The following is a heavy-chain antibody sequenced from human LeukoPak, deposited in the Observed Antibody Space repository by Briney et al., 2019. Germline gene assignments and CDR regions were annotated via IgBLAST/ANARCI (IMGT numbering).Heavy chain of an antibody. V-gene: IGHV4-34*01. CDR2: INHSGST. Sequence: SGTLSLTCAVYGGSFSGYYWSWIRQPPGKGLEWIGEINHSGSTNYNPSLKSRVTISVDTSKNQFSLKLSSVTAADTAVYYCARGGYSKRDYWGQGTLVTVSS. CDR3: ARGGYSKRDY. J-gene: IGHJ4*02. CDR1: GGSFSGYY. D-gene: IGHD6-13*01.